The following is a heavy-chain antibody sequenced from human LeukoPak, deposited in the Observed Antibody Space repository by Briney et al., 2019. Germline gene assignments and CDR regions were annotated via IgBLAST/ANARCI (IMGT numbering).Heavy chain of an antibody. CDR2: IIPIFGTA. D-gene: IGHD3-22*01. CDR1: GGTFSSYA. CDR3: ARTYYYDSSGWYYFDY. J-gene: IGHJ4*02. V-gene: IGHV1-69*13. Sequence: SVKVSCKASGGTFSSYAISWVRQAPGQGLEWMGGIIPIFGTANYAQKFQGRVTITADESTSTAYMELSSLRSEDTAVYYCARTYYYDSSGWYYFDYWGQGTLVTVSS.